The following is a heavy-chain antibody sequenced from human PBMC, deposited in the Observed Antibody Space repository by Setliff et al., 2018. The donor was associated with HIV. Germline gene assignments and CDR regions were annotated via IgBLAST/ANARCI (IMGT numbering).Heavy chain of an antibody. CDR1: GYIFISYG. J-gene: IGHJ3*01. Sequence: GASVKVSCKASGYIFISYGFSWVRQAPGQGLEWMGWISAYNGNTNYAQKLQGRVTMTTDTSTSTAYMELRNLRSDDTALYYCAKLDYYDYSGSWARKVAIDFWGRGTMVTVSS. CDR3: AKLDYYDYSGSWARKVAIDF. D-gene: IGHD3-22*01. V-gene: IGHV1-18*01. CDR2: ISAYNGNT.